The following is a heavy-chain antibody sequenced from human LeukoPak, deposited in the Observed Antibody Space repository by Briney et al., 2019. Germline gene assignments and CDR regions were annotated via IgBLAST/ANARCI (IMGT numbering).Heavy chain of an antibody. D-gene: IGHD4-17*01. V-gene: IGHV4-34*01. CDR2: IIHTGIT. Sequence: LRLSCAASGFTFSNYEMNWVRQSPGKGLEWIGEIIHTGITNYKPSLENRVTLSIDTAKNQVSLKLRSVTAADTAVYYCARGLRGGPAVNLDYWGQGSLVIVSS. CDR1: GFTFSNYE. J-gene: IGHJ4*02. CDR3: ARGLRGGPAVNLDY.